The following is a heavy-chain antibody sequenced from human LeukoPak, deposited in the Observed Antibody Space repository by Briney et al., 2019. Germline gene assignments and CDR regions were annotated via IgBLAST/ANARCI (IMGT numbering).Heavy chain of an antibody. CDR1: GYTFTSYG. D-gene: IGHD5-24*01. CDR2: ISAYNGNT. V-gene: IGHV1-18*01. CDR3: ARDERSLQSDRFAP. J-gene: IGHJ5*02. Sequence: ASVEVSCKASGYTFTSYGISWVRQAPGQGLEWMGWISAYNGNTNYAQKLQGRVTKTTDTSTSTAYMELRSLRSDDTAVYYCARDERSLQSDRFAPWGQGTLVTVSS.